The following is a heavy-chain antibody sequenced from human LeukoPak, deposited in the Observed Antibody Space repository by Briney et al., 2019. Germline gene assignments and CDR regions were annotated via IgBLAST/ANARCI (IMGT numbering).Heavy chain of an antibody. Sequence: GGSLRLSCAASGFTFSSYWMSWVRQAPGKGLEWVANIKHGGSEKYYADSVKGRFTISRDNAKNSLFLQMNSLRADDTAVYYCARRRTGSGTAFDIWGQGTMVTVSS. D-gene: IGHD1-26*01. CDR2: IKHGGSEK. CDR1: GFTFSSYW. CDR3: ARRRTGSGTAFDI. V-gene: IGHV3-7*05. J-gene: IGHJ3*02.